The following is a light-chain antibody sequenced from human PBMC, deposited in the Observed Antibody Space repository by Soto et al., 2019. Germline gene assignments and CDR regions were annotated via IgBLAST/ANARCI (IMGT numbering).Light chain of an antibody. Sequence: QSLLTQPASVSGSPGQSITISCTGTSSDVGSYNLVSWYQQHPGKVPKIMIYEASKRPSGAPNRFSGSKSGNTASLTISGLQAEDEADYYCCSYAGSSTWVFGTGTKVTVL. J-gene: IGLJ1*01. V-gene: IGLV2-23*01. CDR3: CSYAGSSTWV. CDR1: SSDVGSYNL. CDR2: EAS.